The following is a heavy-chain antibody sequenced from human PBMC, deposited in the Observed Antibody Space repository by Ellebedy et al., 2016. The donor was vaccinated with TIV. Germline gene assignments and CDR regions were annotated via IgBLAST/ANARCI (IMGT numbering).Heavy chain of an antibody. Sequence: ASVKVSCKGSGYSFTSYWIGWVRQMPGKGLEWMGIIYPGDSDTRYSPSFQGQVTISADKSISTAYLQWSSLKASDTAMYYCARQTTVAAFDIWGQGTMVTVSS. D-gene: IGHD4-23*01. CDR2: IYPGDSDT. J-gene: IGHJ3*02. CDR3: ARQTTVAAFDI. CDR1: GYSFTSYW. V-gene: IGHV5-51*01.